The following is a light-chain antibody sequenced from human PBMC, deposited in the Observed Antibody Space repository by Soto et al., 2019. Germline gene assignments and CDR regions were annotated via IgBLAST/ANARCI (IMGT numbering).Light chain of an antibody. CDR2: EAS. CDR3: SLYTSANTYV. V-gene: IGLV2-18*01. Sequence: QSALTQPPSVSGSPGQSVTISCTGTSTDFVSYNRVSWYQQPPGTAPKLIIYEASNRPSGVPGRFSGSKSGNTASLTISGLQAADEADYYCSLYTSANTYVFGAGTKLTVL. J-gene: IGLJ1*01. CDR1: STDFVSYNR.